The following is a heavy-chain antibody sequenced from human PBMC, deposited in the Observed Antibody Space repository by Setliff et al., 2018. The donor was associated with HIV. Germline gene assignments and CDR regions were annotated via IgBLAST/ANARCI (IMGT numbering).Heavy chain of an antibody. CDR2: INAVNGNT. CDR1: GYTFNSYA. V-gene: IGHV1-3*01. Sequence: ASVKVSCKASGYTFNSYAMHWVRQAPGQRLEWMGWINAVNGNTKYSQKFQGRVSITRDTSASTAYMELSSLRSEDTAVYYCARVSGLSGELLYFDYWGPGTLVTVSS. D-gene: IGHD1-26*01. J-gene: IGHJ4*02. CDR3: ARVSGLSGELLYFDY.